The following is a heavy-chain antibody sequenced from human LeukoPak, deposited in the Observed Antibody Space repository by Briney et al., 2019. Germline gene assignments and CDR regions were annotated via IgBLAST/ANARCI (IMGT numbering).Heavy chain of an antibody. V-gene: IGHV3-23*01. D-gene: IGHD4-17*01. CDR2: ISGSGGST. J-gene: IGHJ5*02. CDR1: GFTFSSYA. CDR3: AKPAPYDYGDFLNWFGP. Sequence: PGGSLRLSCAASGFTFSSYAMSWVRQAPGKGLEWVSGISGSGGSTYYADSVKGRFTISRDNSKNTLYLQMNSLRAEDTAVYYCAKPAPYDYGDFLNWFGPWGQGTLVTVSS.